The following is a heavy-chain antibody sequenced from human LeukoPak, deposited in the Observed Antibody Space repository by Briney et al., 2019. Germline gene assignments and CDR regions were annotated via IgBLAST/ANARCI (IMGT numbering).Heavy chain of an antibody. D-gene: IGHD1-14*01. CDR3: ARDRGPGYFDL. CDR1: GGSISSGGYS. V-gene: IGHV4-30-2*01. CDR2: IYRSGST. J-gene: IGHJ2*01. Sequence: PSETLSLTCAVSGGSISSGGYSWSWIRQPPGKGLEWIGYIYRSGSTYYNPSLKSRVTISVDRSKNQFSLKLSSVTAADTAVYYCARDRGPGYFDLWGRGTLVTVSS.